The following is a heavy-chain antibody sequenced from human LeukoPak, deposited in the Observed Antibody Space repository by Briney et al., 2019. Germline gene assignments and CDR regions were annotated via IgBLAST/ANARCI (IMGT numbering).Heavy chain of an antibody. CDR1: GGSISSYY. CDR2: LYYSGST. D-gene: IGHD6-6*01. Sequence: SETLSLTCTVSGGSISSYYWTWIRQPLGKGLEWIGSLYYSGSTNYNPSLKSRVTISVDTSKNQFSLKLSSVTAADTAVYYCARRHVEYSSSSDPYYFDYWGQGTLVTVSS. J-gene: IGHJ4*02. V-gene: IGHV4-59*01. CDR3: ARRHVEYSSSSDPYYFDY.